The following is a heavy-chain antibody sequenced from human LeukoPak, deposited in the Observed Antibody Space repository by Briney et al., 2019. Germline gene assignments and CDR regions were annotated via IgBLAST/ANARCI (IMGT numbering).Heavy chain of an antibody. CDR1: GLTFSNNG. CDR3: AKTQGFFDH. Sequence: GGSLRLSCAASGLTFSNNGMTWVRQAPGKGMEWVTGISDGGDTTYDAGSVKGRFTVSRDNSKNILYLQMNSLRAEDTAIYYCAKTQGFFDHWGQGSLDTVSS. V-gene: IGHV3-23*01. J-gene: IGHJ4*02. CDR2: ISDGGDTT.